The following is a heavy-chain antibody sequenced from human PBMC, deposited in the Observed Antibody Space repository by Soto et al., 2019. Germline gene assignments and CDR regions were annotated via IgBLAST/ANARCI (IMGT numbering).Heavy chain of an antibody. CDR1: GGSISSSSYY. D-gene: IGHD6-19*01. CDR3: ARRIAVAGRRYFDY. J-gene: IGHJ4*02. CDR2: IYYSGST. V-gene: IGHV4-39*01. Sequence: QLQLQESGPGLVKPSETLSLTCTVSGGSISSSSYYWGWIRQPPGKGLEWIGSIYYSGSTYYNPSLKSRLTISVDTSKHQFSRKLSSVAAADTAVYYCARRIAVAGRRYFDYLGQGTLVTGSS.